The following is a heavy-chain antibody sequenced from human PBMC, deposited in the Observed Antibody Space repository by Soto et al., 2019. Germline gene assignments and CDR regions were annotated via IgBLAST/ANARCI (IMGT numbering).Heavy chain of an antibody. D-gene: IGHD2-15*01. CDR1: GFAFSSFA. V-gene: IGHV3-23*01. CDR3: ARGYCSGGSCPPYYYYYYMDV. J-gene: IGHJ6*03. Sequence: GGSLRLSCAATGFAFSSFAMSWVRQAPGRGLEWVSVISGSGDRTYYADSVKGRFTISRDNSKNTLYLQMNSLRAEDTAVYYCARGYCSGGSCPPYYYYYYMDVWGKGTTVTVSS. CDR2: ISGSGDRT.